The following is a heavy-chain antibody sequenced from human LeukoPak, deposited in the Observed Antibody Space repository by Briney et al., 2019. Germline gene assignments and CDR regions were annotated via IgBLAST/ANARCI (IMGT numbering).Heavy chain of an antibody. J-gene: IGHJ5*02. CDR1: GGSISNYY. CDR3: TRRGGSSSSDWFDP. CDR2: VYYTGST. D-gene: IGHD6-6*01. Sequence: SETLSLTCTVSGGSISNYYWSWIRQPPGKGLEWFGYVYYTGSTSYNPSLKSRVTISGDTSKNQFSLKLSSVTAADTAVYYCTRRGGSSSSDWFDPWGQGTLVIVSS. V-gene: IGHV4-59*08.